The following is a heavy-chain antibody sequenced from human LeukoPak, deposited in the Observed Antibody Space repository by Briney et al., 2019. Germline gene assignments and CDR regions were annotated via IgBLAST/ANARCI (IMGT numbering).Heavy chain of an antibody. J-gene: IGHJ4*02. V-gene: IGHV1-3*01. D-gene: IGHD3-10*01. Sequence: GASVKVSCKASGYTFTSYAVHWVREAPGQRLEWMGWINAGNGNTKYSQKFQGRVTITRDTSASTAYMKLSSLRSEDTAVYYCARDPYYYGSESYYFDYWGQGTLVTVSS. CDR3: ARDPYYYGSESYYFDY. CDR2: INAGNGNT. CDR1: GYTFTSYA.